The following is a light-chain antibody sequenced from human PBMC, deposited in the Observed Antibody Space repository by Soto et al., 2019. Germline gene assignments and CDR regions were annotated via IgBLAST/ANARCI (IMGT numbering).Light chain of an antibody. Sequence: EIVMTQSPATLSVSPGERVTLSCSASQNINSNLAWYKQKPGQVPSLLIYGASTRATGIPDRFSGSGSGTDFTLTISRLEPEDFAVYYCQQYGSSPPWTFGQGTKVDIK. CDR3: QQYGSSPPWT. CDR2: GAS. CDR1: QNINSN. V-gene: IGKV3-20*01. J-gene: IGKJ1*01.